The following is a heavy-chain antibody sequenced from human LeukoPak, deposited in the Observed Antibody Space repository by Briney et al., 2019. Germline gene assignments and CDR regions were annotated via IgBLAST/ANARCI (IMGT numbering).Heavy chain of an antibody. CDR2: INQCGSDK. CDR3: ARTSRSSSIDD. Sequence: GGSLRLSCAASGFTFSNYWMSWVRQAPRKELEWVANINQCGSDKSYVDSVKGRFTISRDNAKNSLYLEMNSLRVEDTAMYYCARTSRSSSIDDWGQGTLVTVSS. V-gene: IGHV3-7*01. J-gene: IGHJ4*02. CDR1: GFTFSNYW. D-gene: IGHD2-15*01.